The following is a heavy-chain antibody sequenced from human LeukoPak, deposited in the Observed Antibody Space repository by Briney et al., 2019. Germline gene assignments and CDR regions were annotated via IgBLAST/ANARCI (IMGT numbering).Heavy chain of an antibody. CDR3: ARDGTAAGLYFDL. J-gene: IGHJ4*01. CDR2: IRQDGGEK. D-gene: IGHD6-13*01. V-gene: IGHV3-7*01. CDR1: GFTFTDYW. Sequence: GGSLRLSCAVSGFTFTDYWMNWVRQAPGKGLEWVASIRQDGGEKYYVDSVKCRFTISRDNTKNSLYLQMSALRAEDTAVYYCARDGTAAGLYFDLWGQGTLVTVSS.